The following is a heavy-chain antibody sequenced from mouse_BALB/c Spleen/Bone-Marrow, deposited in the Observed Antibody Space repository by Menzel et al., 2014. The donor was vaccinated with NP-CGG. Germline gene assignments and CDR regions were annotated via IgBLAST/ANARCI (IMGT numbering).Heavy chain of an antibody. CDR2: IHXXDSES. CDR1: GYSFTSXW. CDR3: TRYDLTTRAFAY. D-gene: IGHD3-3*01. J-gene: IGHJ3*01. Sequence: GAELVRPGASVKLSCKASGYSFTSXWXNWVXQRPXXGLEWIGMIHXXDSESRLNQKFKDKATLTVDKSSSTAYMQLSSPTSEDPAVYYCTRYDLTTRAFAYWGQGTLVTVSA. V-gene: IGHV1-74*04.